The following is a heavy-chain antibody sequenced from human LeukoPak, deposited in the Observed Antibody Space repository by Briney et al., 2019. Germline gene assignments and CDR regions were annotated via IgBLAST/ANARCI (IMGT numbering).Heavy chain of an antibody. CDR2: IYTSGST. V-gene: IGHV4-61*02. Sequence: SQTLSLTCTVSGGSISSGSYYWSWIRQPAGKGLEWIGRIYTSGSTNYNPSLKSRVTISVDTSKNQFSLKLSSVTAADTAVYYCTSEPSYYYYGMDAWGQGTTVT. CDR3: TSEPSYYYYGMDA. CDR1: GGSISSGSYY. J-gene: IGHJ6*02.